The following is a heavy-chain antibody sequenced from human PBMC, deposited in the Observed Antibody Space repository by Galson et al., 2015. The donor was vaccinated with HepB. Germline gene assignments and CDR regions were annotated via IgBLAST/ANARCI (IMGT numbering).Heavy chain of an antibody. V-gene: IGHV1-46*01. D-gene: IGHD1-26*01. CDR1: GYTFTSYY. CDR2: INPSGGST. Sequence: SVKVSCKASGYTFTSYYMHWVRQAPGQGLEWMGIINPSGGSTSYAQKFQGRVTMTRDTSTSTAYMELSSLRSEDTAVYYCARDSGGSGTRLSYFDYWGQGTLVTVSS. CDR3: ARDSGGSGTRLSYFDY. J-gene: IGHJ4*02.